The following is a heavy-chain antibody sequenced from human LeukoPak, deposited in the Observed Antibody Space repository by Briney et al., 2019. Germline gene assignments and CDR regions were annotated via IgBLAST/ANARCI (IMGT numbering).Heavy chain of an antibody. J-gene: IGHJ4*02. D-gene: IGHD3-22*01. Sequence: GGSLRLSCAASGFTFSSYWMSWVRQAPGKGLEWVANIKQDGSEKYYVDSVKGRFTISRDNAKNSLYLQMNSLRAEDTAVYYCARVPYDSSGYYSIDFDYWGQGTLVTVSS. V-gene: IGHV3-7*03. CDR2: IKQDGSEK. CDR3: ARVPYDSSGYYSIDFDY. CDR1: GFTFSSYW.